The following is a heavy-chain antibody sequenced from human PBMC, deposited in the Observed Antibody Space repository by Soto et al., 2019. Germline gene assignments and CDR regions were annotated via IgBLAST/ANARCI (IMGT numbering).Heavy chain of an antibody. CDR1: GGTFSSYV. D-gene: IGHD1-26*01. J-gene: IGHJ4*02. Sequence: QLVQSGAEVKKPGSSVKISCKASGGTFSSYVISWLRQAPGQGLEWMGGVIPILGQAYYAPNLPGRVTITADGSTRTAYMELNRLTSADTAVYFCARVGGVGAPPGTDFWGQGTLVTVSS. CDR3: ARVGGVGAPPGTDF. CDR2: VIPILGQA. V-gene: IGHV1-69*01.